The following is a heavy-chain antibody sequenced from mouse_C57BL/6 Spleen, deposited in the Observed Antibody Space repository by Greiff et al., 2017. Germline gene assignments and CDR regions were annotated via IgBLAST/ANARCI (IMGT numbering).Heavy chain of an antibody. D-gene: IGHD3-2*02. CDR3: AHSSGYRYYFDY. J-gene: IGHJ2*01. Sequence: QVQLQQSGAELVRPGPSVKLSCKASGYTFTSYWLHWVKQRPGQGLEWIGVIVPSDSYTNYNQKFKGKATLTVDTSSSTAYMQLSSLTSEDSAVYYCAHSSGYRYYFDYWGQGTTLTVSS. CDR2: IVPSDSYT. CDR1: GYTFTSYW. V-gene: IGHV1-59*01.